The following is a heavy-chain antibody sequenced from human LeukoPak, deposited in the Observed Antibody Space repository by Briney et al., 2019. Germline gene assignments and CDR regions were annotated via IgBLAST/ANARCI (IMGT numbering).Heavy chain of an antibody. CDR1: GFTFSDYY. D-gene: IGHD5-24*01. J-gene: IGHJ3*02. CDR2: ISDSGATI. CDR3: AREPRWHGAFDM. Sequence: GGSLRLSCAASGFTFSDYYMTWVRQAPGKGLEWVAYISDSGATIYYTDAVRGRFTVSRDNAKGSLYLQMNGLRAEDTAVYYCAREPRWHGAFDMWGQGTMVTVSS. V-gene: IGHV3-11*01.